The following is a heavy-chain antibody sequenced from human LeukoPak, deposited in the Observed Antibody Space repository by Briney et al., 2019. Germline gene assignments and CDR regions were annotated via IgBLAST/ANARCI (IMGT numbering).Heavy chain of an antibody. Sequence: CGPTLLKPTQTLTLTCTFSGFALSTRKVGVCWIRQPPGKALESLTLIYWDDDKRYNPSLTSSITITKDTSKNQVVLTLTNMDPVDTAPYYCAHRVIPWHYFVYWGQGILVSVSS. CDR2: IYWDDDK. V-gene: IGHV2-5*02. J-gene: IGHJ4*02. CDR1: GFALSTRKVG. CDR3: AHRVIPWHYFVY. D-gene: IGHD2-21*01.